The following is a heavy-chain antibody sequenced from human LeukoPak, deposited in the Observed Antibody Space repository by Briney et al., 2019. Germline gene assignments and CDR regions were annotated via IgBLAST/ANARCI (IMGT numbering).Heavy chain of an antibody. D-gene: IGHD6-13*01. J-gene: IGHJ5*02. V-gene: IGHV1-69*06. Sequence: SVKVSCKASGYTFISCDINWVRQAPGQGLEWMGGIIPIFGTANYAQKFQGRVTITADKSTSTAYMELSSLRSEDTAVYYCARHTKTSSSWYWFDPWGQGTLVTVSS. CDR3: ARHTKTSSSWYWFDP. CDR1: GYTFISCD. CDR2: IIPIFGTA.